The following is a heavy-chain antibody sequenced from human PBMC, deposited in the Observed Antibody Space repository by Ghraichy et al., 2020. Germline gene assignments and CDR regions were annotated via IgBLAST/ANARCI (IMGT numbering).Heavy chain of an antibody. V-gene: IGHV3-66*02. CDR3: ARGLGIVGY. CDR1: GFTVSSNY. Sequence: GESLNISCAASGFTVSSNYMSWVRQAPGKGLEWVSVIYSGGSTYYADSVKGRFTISRDNSKNTLYLQMNSLRAEDTAVYYCARGLGIVGYWGQGTLVTVSS. D-gene: IGHD7-27*01. J-gene: IGHJ4*02. CDR2: IYSGGST.